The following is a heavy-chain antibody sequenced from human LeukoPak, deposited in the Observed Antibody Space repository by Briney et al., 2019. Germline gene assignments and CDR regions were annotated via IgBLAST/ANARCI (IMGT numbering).Heavy chain of an antibody. CDR3: ARDYDSSGYYGPYFDY. CDR1: GFTFSSYE. V-gene: IGHV3-48*03. D-gene: IGHD3-22*01. Sequence: GGSLRLSCAASGFTFSSYEMNWVRQAPGKGLEWVSYISSSGSTIYYADSVKGRFTISRDNAKNSLYLQMNGLRAEDTAVYYCARDYDSSGYYGPYFDYWGQGTLVTVSS. J-gene: IGHJ4*02. CDR2: ISSSGSTI.